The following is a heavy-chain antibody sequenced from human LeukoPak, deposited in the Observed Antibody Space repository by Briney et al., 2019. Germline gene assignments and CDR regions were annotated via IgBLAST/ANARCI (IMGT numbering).Heavy chain of an antibody. CDR2: IYYNGRT. CDR1: GGSISSYY. Sequence: ASETLSLTCTVSGGSISSYYWSWIRQPPGKGLEWTGYIYYNGRTTYNPSLSSRVTISVDMSKNQFSLKLSSVSAADTAIYYCARHGGTVAVNDAFDVWGQGTVVTVSS. J-gene: IGHJ3*01. D-gene: IGHD1-1*01. V-gene: IGHV4-59*08. CDR3: ARHGGTVAVNDAFDV.